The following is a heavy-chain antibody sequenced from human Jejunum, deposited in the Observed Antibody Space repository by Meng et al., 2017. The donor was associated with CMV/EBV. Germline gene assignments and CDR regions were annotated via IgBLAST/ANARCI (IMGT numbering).Heavy chain of an antibody. J-gene: IGHJ4*02. D-gene: IGHD1-1*01. CDR1: GSYLSSSG. Sequence: QVELVGCGGGLVQPGESLRLSCAASGSYLSSSGMHWVRQAPGKGLEWVAFIRHDGSNEYYVESVRGRFTISRDNSKNTVYLEMNSLRSEDTAVYYRAKDKGVRTFDYWGQGTLVTVSS. CDR2: IRHDGSNE. V-gene: IGHV3-30*02. CDR3: AKDKGVRTFDY.